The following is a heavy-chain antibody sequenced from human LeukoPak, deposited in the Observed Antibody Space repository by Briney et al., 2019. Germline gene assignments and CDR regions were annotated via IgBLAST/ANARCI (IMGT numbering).Heavy chain of an antibody. V-gene: IGHV4-34*01. CDR2: INHSGST. CDR1: GGSFSGYY. Sequence: SETLSLTCAVYGGSFSGYYWSWIRQPPGKGLEWIGEINHSGSTNYNPSLKSRVTISVDTSKNQFSLKLGSVTAADTAVYYCARVKKAYYYDSSGYFGYWGQGTLVTVSS. J-gene: IGHJ4*02. CDR3: ARVKKAYYYDSSGYFGY. D-gene: IGHD3-22*01.